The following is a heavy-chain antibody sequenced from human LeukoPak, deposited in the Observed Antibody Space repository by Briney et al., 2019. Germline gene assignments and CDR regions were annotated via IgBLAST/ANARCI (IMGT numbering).Heavy chain of an antibody. V-gene: IGHV1-2*02. Sequence: PGASVKVSCKASGYIFTGYYMHWVRQAPGQGLEWMGWINPNSGGTNYAQKFQGRVTMTRDTSISTAYMELSRLRSDDTAVYYCARGSVRIAVAGTWGFDPWGQGTLVTVSS. CDR1: GYIFTGYY. J-gene: IGHJ5*02. D-gene: IGHD6-19*01. CDR3: ARGSVRIAVAGTWGFDP. CDR2: INPNSGGT.